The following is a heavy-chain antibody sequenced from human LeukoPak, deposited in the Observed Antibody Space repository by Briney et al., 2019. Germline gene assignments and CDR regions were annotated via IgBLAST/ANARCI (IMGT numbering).Heavy chain of an antibody. Sequence: ESSETLSLTCAVYGGSFSGYYWSWIRQPPGKGLEWIGEINHSGSTNYNPSRKSRVTISADTSKNQFSLKLTSVTAADTAVYYCASGNWNYRGSDYWGQGTLVTVSS. V-gene: IGHV4-34*01. CDR2: INHSGST. CDR3: ASGNWNYRGSDY. CDR1: GGSFSGYY. D-gene: IGHD1-7*01. J-gene: IGHJ4*02.